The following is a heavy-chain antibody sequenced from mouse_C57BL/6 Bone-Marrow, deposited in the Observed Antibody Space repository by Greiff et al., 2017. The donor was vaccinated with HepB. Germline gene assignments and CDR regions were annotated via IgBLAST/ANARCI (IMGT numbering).Heavy chain of an antibody. CDR1: GYTFTSYT. CDR2: INPSSGYT. CDR3: ARQLRYPLYYFDY. J-gene: IGHJ2*01. V-gene: IGHV1-4*01. Sequence: VQLQQSGAELARPGASVKMSCKASGYTFTSYTMHWVKQRPGQGLEWIGYINPSSGYTKYNQKFKDKATLTADKSSSTAYMQLSSLTSEDSAVYYCARQLRYPLYYFDYWGQGTTLTVSS. D-gene: IGHD3-2*02.